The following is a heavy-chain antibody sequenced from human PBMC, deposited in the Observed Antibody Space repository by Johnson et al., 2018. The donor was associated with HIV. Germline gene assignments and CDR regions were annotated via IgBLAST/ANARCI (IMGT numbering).Heavy chain of an antibody. Sequence: RLVESGGGLVQPGGSLRLSCAASGFTFSSYWMSWVRQAPGKGLEWVANIKQDGSEKYYVNSVKGRFTISRDNAKNSLYLQMNSLKAEDTAVYYCAGGPLEDNVRGLIGLRWAMWG. CDR1: GFTFSSYW. J-gene: IGHJ1*01. V-gene: IGHV3-7*04. CDR3: AGGPLEDNVRGLIGLRWAM. D-gene: IGHD3-10*02. CDR2: IKQDGSEK.